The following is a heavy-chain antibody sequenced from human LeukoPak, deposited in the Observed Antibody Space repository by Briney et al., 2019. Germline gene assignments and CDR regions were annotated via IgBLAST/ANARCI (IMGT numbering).Heavy chain of an antibody. V-gene: IGHV4-34*01. Sequence: PSETLSLTCAVYGESSFSNYYWSWIRQTPGGALEWSGEINHSGYTNYNPSLKSRVTLSIDTSKNQSSLRLNSVTAADTAVYYCSRQVVENDYWGQGTLVTVSS. CDR3: SRQVVENDY. J-gene: IGHJ4*02. CDR1: GESSFSNYY. CDR2: INHSGYT. D-gene: IGHD3-22*01.